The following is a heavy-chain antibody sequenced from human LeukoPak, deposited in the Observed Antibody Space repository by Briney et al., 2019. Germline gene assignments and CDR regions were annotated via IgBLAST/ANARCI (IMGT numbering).Heavy chain of an antibody. V-gene: IGHV3-48*01. Sequence: SGGSLRLSCAASGFTFSSYSMNWVRQAPGKGLEWVSYISSSSSTIYYADSVKGRFTISRDNAKNSLYLQMNSLRAEDTAVYYCANTAGTVDYWGQGTLVTVSS. J-gene: IGHJ4*02. CDR2: ISSSSSTI. CDR3: ANTAGTVDY. CDR1: GFTFSSYS. D-gene: IGHD6-13*01.